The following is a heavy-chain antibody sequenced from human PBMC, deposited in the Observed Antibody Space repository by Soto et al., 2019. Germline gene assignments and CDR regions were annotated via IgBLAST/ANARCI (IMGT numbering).Heavy chain of an antibody. CDR3: ARWNKLGAADHNYFGP. D-gene: IGHD6-13*01. V-gene: IGHV1-2*02. Sequence: ASVKVSCKASGYTFTSYGISWVRQAPGQGLEWMGWINPDTGGTIYAQNFEGRITMTRDTSMNTAYMELSRLRSDDTAVYYCARWNKLGAADHNYFGPWGQGTLVTLS. J-gene: IGHJ5*02. CDR1: GYTFTSYG. CDR2: INPDTGGT.